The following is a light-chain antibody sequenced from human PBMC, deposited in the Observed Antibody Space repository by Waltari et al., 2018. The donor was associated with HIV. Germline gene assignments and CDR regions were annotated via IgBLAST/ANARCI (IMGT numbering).Light chain of an antibody. CDR2: DAS. CDR1: QTVITY. CDR3: QQRSNFIT. V-gene: IGKV3-11*01. Sequence: EIVLTQSPATLSLSPGERATLSCRASQTVITYLAWYQHKPGQAPRLLIYDASNRATGIPARFSGSGSGTDFTLTITSLEPEDFAVYYCQQRSNFITFGQGTRLEIK. J-gene: IGKJ5*01.